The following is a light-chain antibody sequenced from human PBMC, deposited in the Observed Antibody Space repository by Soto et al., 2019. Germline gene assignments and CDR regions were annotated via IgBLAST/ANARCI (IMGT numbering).Light chain of an antibody. CDR3: SSYIGSIPFQV. V-gene: IGLV2-14*01. Sequence: QSALTQPASVSGSPGQPITISCTGTSSDVGATNYVSWYQHHPGKAPKLLIYDVSNRPSGVSSRFSGSKSGNTASLTITGLQDEDDADYYCSSYIGSIPFQVFGGGTKLTVL. CDR2: DVS. J-gene: IGLJ2*01. CDR1: SSDVGATNY.